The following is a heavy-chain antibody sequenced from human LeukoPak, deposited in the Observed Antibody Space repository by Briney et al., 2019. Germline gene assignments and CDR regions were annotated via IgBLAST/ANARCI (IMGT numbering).Heavy chain of an antibody. CDR1: GGSISSYY. J-gene: IGHJ4*02. Sequence: SETLSLTCTVSGGSISSYYWSWIRQPPGKGLEWIGYIYYSGSTNYNPSLKSRVTISVDTSKNQFSLKLSSVTAADTAVYYCARLDRGYLRRAFDYWGQGTLVTVSS. V-gene: IGHV4-59*08. CDR2: IYYSGST. D-gene: IGHD5-18*01. CDR3: ARLDRGYLRRAFDY.